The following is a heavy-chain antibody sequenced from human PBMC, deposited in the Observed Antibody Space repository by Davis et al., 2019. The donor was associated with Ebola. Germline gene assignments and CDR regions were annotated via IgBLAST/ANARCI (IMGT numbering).Heavy chain of an antibody. Sequence: GESLKISCQVSGYTISNYWIGWVRQMPGKGLEWMGLIFPSDSDARYSPSFQRQVTISAAKSITTAYLHWSSLKASDTAMYFCATGFHNWNYLIYWGQGTLVTVSS. CDR2: IFPSDSDA. CDR1: GYTISNYW. V-gene: IGHV5-51*01. CDR3: ATGFHNWNYLIY. D-gene: IGHD1-7*01. J-gene: IGHJ4*02.